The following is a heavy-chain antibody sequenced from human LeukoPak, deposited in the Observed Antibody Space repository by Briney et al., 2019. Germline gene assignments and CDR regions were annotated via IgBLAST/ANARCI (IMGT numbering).Heavy chain of an antibody. CDR3: AKEGCSGGSCYPYYYYYGMDV. CDR2: ISGSGGST. CDR1: GFTFSSYA. D-gene: IGHD2-15*01. J-gene: IGHJ6*02. Sequence: GGSLRLSCAASGFTFSSYAMSWVRQAPGKGLEWVSAISGSGGSTYYADSVKGRFAISRDNSKNTLYLQMNSLRAEDTAVYYCAKEGCSGGSCYPYYYYYGMDVWGQGTTVTVSS. V-gene: IGHV3-23*01.